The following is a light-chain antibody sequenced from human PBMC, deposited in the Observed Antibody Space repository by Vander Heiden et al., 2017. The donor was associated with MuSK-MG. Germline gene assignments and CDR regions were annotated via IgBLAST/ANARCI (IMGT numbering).Light chain of an antibody. Sequence: QSALTQPASVSGSPGQSITISCTGTSSDVGSYNLVSWYQQHPGKAPKLIIYEVSKRPSGVSNRFAGSKSGNTASLTISGLQAEDEADYYCCSYAGSSTRFGGGTKLTVL. CDR3: CSYAGSSTR. J-gene: IGLJ2*01. CDR2: EVS. CDR1: SSDVGSYNL. V-gene: IGLV2-23*02.